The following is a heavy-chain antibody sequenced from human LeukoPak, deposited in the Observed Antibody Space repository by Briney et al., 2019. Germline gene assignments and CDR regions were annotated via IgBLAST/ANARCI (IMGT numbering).Heavy chain of an antibody. CDR1: GFTFSSYA. V-gene: IGHV3-23*01. CDR2: ISGSGGST. J-gene: IGHJ5*02. D-gene: IGHD1-26*01. CDR3: AKVGRIVGASGSWFDP. Sequence: GGSLRLSCAASGFTFSSYAMSWVRQAPGKGLEWVSAISGSGGSTYYADSVKGRFTISRDNSKNTLYLQMNSLRAEDTAVYYCAKVGRIVGASGSWFDPWGQGTLVTVSS.